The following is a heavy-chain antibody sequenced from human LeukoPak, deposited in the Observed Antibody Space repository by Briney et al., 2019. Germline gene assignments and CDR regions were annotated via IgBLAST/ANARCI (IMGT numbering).Heavy chain of an antibody. CDR3: ARDRDDYNAFDI. Sequence: SETLSLTCAVYGGSFSGYYWSWIRQPPGKGLEWIGEINHSGSTNYNPSLKSRVTISVDTSKNQFSLKLSSVTAADTAVYYCARDRDDYNAFDIWGQGTMVTVSS. J-gene: IGHJ3*02. CDR2: INHSGST. D-gene: IGHD5-24*01. V-gene: IGHV4-34*01. CDR1: GGSFSGYY.